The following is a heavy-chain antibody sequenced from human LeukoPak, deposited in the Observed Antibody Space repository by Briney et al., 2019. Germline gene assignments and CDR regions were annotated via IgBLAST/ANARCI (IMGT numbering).Heavy chain of an antibody. V-gene: IGHV1-18*01. CDR1: GYTFTSYG. J-gene: IGHJ6*03. CDR2: ISAYNGNT. CDR3: ARGGEEIYNSSWFHYYYYYMDV. D-gene: IGHD6-13*01. Sequence: ASVKVSCKASGYTFTSYGISWVRQAPGQGLEWMGWISAYNGNTNYAQKLQGRVTMTTDTSTSTAYMELRSLRSDDTAVYYCARGGEEIYNSSWFHYYYYYMDVWGKGTTVTVSS.